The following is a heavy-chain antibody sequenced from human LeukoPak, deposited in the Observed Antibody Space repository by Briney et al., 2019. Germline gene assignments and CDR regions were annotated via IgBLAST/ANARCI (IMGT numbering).Heavy chain of an antibody. D-gene: IGHD3-10*01. CDR2: IYTSGST. Sequence: SETLSLTCTVSGGSISSYYWSWIRQPAGKGLEWIGRIYTSGSTNYNPSLKSRVTMSVDTSKNQFSLKLSSVTAADTAVYYCARSNGSGSYRYFDYWGQGNRVIVSS. CDR1: GGSISSYY. V-gene: IGHV4-4*07. J-gene: IGHJ4*02. CDR3: ARSNGSGSYRYFDY.